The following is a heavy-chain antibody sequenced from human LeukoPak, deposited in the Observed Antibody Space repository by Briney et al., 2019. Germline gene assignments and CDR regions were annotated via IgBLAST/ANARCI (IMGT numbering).Heavy chain of an antibody. J-gene: IGHJ4*02. CDR3: AKDLGRITMIVVVLSAFDY. Sequence: GGSLRLSCAASGFTFSSYAMSWVRQAPGKGLEWVSAISGSGDSTYYADSVKGRFTISRDNSKNTLYLQMNSLGVEDTAVYYCAKDLGRITMIVVVLSAFDYWGQGTLVTVSS. D-gene: IGHD3-22*01. CDR1: GFTFSSYA. V-gene: IGHV3-23*01. CDR2: ISGSGDST.